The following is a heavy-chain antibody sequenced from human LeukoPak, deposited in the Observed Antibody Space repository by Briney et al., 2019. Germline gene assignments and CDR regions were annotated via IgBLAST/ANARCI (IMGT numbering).Heavy chain of an antibody. D-gene: IGHD2-15*01. Sequence: ASVKVSCKASGYTFTSYAMHWVRQAHGQRLEWMGWINAGNGNTKYSQKFQGRVTITRDESTSTAYMELSSLRSEDTAVYYCARGYCSGGSCYDYWGQGTLVTVSS. CDR1: GYTFTSYA. CDR2: INAGNGNT. CDR3: ARGYCSGGSCYDY. J-gene: IGHJ4*02. V-gene: IGHV1-3*01.